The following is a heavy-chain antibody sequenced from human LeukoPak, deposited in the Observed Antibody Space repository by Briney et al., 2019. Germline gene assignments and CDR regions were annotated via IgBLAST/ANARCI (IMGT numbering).Heavy chain of an antibody. CDR2: IYYSGST. CDR1: GGSISSYY. Sequence: SETLSLTCTVSGGSISSYYWSWIRQPPGKGLEWIGYIYYSGSTNYNPSLKSRVTISVDTSKNQFSLKLSSVTAADTAVYYCAGDSGYYAFDIWGQGTVVTVSS. V-gene: IGHV4-59*01. D-gene: IGHD5-12*01. CDR3: AGDSGYYAFDI. J-gene: IGHJ3*02.